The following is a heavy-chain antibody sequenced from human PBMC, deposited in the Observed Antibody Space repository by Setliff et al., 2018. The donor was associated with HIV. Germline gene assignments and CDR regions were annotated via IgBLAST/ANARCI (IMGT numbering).Heavy chain of an antibody. D-gene: IGHD1-20*01. Sequence: SETLSLTCTVSGGSIISSGYYWAWIRQPPGKGLEWIGTMYYRGTTYNNPSLKSRVTFSADTSKNQFSLTLNSVTATDTAVYYCARVVKGYNWNYFDYWGQGTLVTVSS. CDR3: ARVVKGYNWNYFDY. V-gene: IGHV4-39*01. CDR1: GGSIISSGYY. J-gene: IGHJ4*02. CDR2: MYYRGTT.